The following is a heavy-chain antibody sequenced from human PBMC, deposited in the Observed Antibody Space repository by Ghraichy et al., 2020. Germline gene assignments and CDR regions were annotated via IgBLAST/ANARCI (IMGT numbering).Heavy chain of an antibody. Sequence: ASVKVSCKAAGYTFTGHYMRWVRQAPGQGLEWMGWINPNSGGTNYAQKFQGRVTMTRDTSISTAYMELSRLRSDDTAVYYCARFRGGILRAFDIWGQGTMFTVSS. V-gene: IGHV1-2*02. CDR2: INPNSGGT. J-gene: IGHJ3*02. CDR3: ARFRGGILRAFDI. CDR1: GYTFTGHY. D-gene: IGHD3-10*01.